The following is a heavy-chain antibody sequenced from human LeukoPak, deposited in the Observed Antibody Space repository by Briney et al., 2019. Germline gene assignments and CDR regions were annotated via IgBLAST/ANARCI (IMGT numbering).Heavy chain of an antibody. V-gene: IGHV5-51*01. CDR1: GYSFTSYW. Sequence: GESLKISCKGSGYSFTSYWSGWVRQMPGKGLEWMGIIYPGDSDTRYSPSFQGQVNISANKSINTAHLQWSRLKASDTAMYYSARLCDYGGSSNFDFWGQGTLVTVSS. D-gene: IGHD4-23*01. J-gene: IGHJ5*01. CDR2: IYPGDSDT. CDR3: ARLCDYGGSSNFDF.